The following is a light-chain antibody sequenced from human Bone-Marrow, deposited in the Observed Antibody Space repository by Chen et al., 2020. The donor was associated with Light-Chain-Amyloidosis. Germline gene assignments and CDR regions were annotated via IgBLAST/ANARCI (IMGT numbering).Light chain of an antibody. CDR1: NIGSTS. CDR2: DDS. J-gene: IGLJ3*02. Sequence: SYVLTQPSSVSVAPGQTATLACGGNNIGSTSVHWYQQTPGQAPLLVVYDDSDRPSGIPERLSCSNSGNTATLTISRVEAGDEADYYCQVWERSSDRPVFGGGTKLTVL. V-gene: IGLV3-21*02. CDR3: QVWERSSDRPV.